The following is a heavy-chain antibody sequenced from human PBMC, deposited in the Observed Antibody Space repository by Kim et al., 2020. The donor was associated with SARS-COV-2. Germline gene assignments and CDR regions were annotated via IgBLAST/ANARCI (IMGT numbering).Heavy chain of an antibody. V-gene: IGHV1-69*04. J-gene: IGHJ4*02. CDR3: ARASEDRGYYPFDY. Sequence: KFRGQVTITAEKATSTAYMELSSLRSEDTAVYYCARASEDRGYYPFDYWGQGTLVTVSS. D-gene: IGHD3-22*01.